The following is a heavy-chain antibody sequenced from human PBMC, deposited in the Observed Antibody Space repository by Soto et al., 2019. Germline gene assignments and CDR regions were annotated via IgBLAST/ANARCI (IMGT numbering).Heavy chain of an antibody. V-gene: IGHV4-31*03. Sequence: SETLSLTCTVSGGSISSGGYYWSWIRQHPGKGLEWIGYIYYSGSTYYNPSLKSRVTISVDTSKNQFSLKLSSVTAADTAVYYCASLALTQSAYYYYMDVWGNGTTVTVSS. J-gene: IGHJ6*03. CDR2: IYYSGST. CDR1: GGSISSGGYY. CDR3: ASLALTQSAYYYYMDV. D-gene: IGHD1-20*01.